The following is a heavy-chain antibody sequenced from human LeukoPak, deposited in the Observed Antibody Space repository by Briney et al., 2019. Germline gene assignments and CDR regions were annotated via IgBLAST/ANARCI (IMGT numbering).Heavy chain of an antibody. CDR1: GGSISSYY. CDR3: ARVEDDYYGMDV. V-gene: IGHV4-59*01. D-gene: IGHD5-24*01. CDR2: IYYSGST. J-gene: IGHJ6*02. Sequence: SETLSLTCTVSGGSISSYYWSWIRQPPGKGLEWIGYIYYSGSTNYNPSLKSRVTISVDTSKNQFSLKLSSVTAADTAVYYCARVEDDYYGMDVWGQGTTVTVS.